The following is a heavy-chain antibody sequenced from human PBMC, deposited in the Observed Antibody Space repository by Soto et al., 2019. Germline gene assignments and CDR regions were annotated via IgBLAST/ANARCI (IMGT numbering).Heavy chain of an antibody. CDR3: ATGNVVSMLVY. J-gene: IGHJ4*02. V-gene: IGHV4-4*02. D-gene: IGHD3-16*01. CDR2: TLDRGGA. CDR1: DAPIRTYDW. Sequence: PSDTLSLTSVVSDAPIRTYDWWAWVRQPPGKGLAGIGKTLDRGGADYNPPLKSRVTISAASTKNHFPLRLPAVTAADTAVYYCATGNVVSMLVYWGQGAQVTVSS.